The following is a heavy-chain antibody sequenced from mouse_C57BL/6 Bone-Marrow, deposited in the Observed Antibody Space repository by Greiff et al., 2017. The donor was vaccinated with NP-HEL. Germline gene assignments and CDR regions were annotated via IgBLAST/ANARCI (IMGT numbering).Heavy chain of an antibody. J-gene: IGHJ3*01. CDR1: GFTFSDYG. V-gene: IGHV5-17*01. CDR2: ISRGSSTI. Sequence: EVMLVESGGGLVKPGGSLKLSCAASGFTFSDYGMHWVRQAPEKGLEWVAYISRGSSTIYYADTVKGRFTISRDNAKNTLFLQMTSLRSEDTAMYYCARGYVPFAYWGQGTLVTVSA. CDR3: ARGYVPFAY. D-gene: IGHD2-2*01.